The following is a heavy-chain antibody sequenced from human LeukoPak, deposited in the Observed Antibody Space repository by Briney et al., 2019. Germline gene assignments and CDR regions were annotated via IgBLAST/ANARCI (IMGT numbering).Heavy chain of an antibody. CDR1: GGSISSYY. CDR3: ARNGGGDIVATVYYFDY. V-gene: IGHV4-59*01. CDR2: IYYSGST. D-gene: IGHD5-12*01. Sequence: NPSETLSLTCTVSGGSISSYYWSWIRQPPGKGLEWIGCIYYSGSTNYNPSLKSRVTISVDTSKSQFSLKLSSVTAADTAVYYWARNGGGDIVATVYYFDYWGQGTLVTVSS. J-gene: IGHJ4*02.